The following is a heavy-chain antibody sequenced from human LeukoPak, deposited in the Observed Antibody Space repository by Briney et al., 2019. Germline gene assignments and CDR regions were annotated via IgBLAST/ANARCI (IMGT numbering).Heavy chain of an antibody. Sequence: PGGSLRLSCAASGFTFSSYGMHWVRQAPGKGLEWVAFIRYDGSNKYYADSVKGRFTISRDNSKNTPYLQMNSLRAGDTAVYYCAKDGSGWYPGDYFDYWGQGTLVTVSS. J-gene: IGHJ4*02. D-gene: IGHD6-19*01. CDR3: AKDGSGWYPGDYFDY. V-gene: IGHV3-30*02. CDR2: IRYDGSNK. CDR1: GFTFSSYG.